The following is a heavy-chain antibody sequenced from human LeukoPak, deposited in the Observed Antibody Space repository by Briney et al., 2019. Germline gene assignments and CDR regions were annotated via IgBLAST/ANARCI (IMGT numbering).Heavy chain of an antibody. Sequence: ASVKVSCKASGYTFSGHYMHWVRQAPGQGLEWMGWINPNGDDTNYAQKFQGRVTMTRDTSISTANMELNRLRADDTALYYCATDPPNPGIYYDYWGQGTLVTVSS. D-gene: IGHD3-10*01. CDR3: ATDPPNPGIYYDY. CDR1: GYTFSGHY. V-gene: IGHV1-2*02. J-gene: IGHJ4*02. CDR2: INPNGDDT.